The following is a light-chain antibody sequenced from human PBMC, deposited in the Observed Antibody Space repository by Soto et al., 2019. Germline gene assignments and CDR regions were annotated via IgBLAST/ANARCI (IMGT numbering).Light chain of an antibody. CDR2: SAS. Sequence: DIQMTQSPSSLSASVGDRVTITCRTSRGIRNDLAWYQQMPGRAPKRLIYSASSLQSGVPSRFSGSGSGAEFTLTISSLQPEDFETYYCLQHHNYPLTFGQGTKVDIK. CDR1: RGIRND. J-gene: IGKJ1*01. CDR3: LQHHNYPLT. V-gene: IGKV1-17*01.